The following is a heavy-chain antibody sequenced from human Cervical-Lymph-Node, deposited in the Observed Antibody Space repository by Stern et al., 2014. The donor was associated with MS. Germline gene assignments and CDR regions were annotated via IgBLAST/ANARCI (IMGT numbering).Heavy chain of an antibody. D-gene: IGHD5-24*01. CDR3: ARSRDAYSPLTY. V-gene: IGHV4-59*01. CDR2: IYYSGST. Sequence: VQLVESGPGLVKPSETLSLTCTVSGGSISGYDCSWIWQPPGKGLEWNGHIYYSGSTNYIPSLKSRVTISIDTPKNQFSLKLTSVTAADTAVYYCARSRDAYSPLTYWGQGIPVTVSS. J-gene: IGHJ4*02. CDR1: GGSISGYD.